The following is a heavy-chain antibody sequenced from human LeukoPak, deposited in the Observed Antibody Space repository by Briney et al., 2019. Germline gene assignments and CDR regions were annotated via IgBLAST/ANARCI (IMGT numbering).Heavy chain of an antibody. D-gene: IGHD1-26*01. CDR2: ITNKANNYAT. J-gene: IGHJ4*02. CDR3: TILERYSGPSWNY. V-gene: IGHV3-72*01. Sequence: GGSLRLSCAASGFNFSDHYMDWVRQAPGKGLEWVGHITNKANNYATEYAASVKGRFTISRDESKNSLYLQMNSLKIEDTAVYYCTILERYSGPSWNYWGQGTLVTVSS. CDR1: GFNFSDHY.